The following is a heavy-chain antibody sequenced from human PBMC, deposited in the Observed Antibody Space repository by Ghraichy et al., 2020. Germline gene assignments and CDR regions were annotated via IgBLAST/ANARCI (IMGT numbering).Heavy chain of an antibody. CDR1: GFTFDDYA. D-gene: IGHD3-3*01. Sequence: GESLNISCAASGFTFDDYAMHWVRQAPGKGLEWVSLISGDGGSTYYADSVKGRFTISRDNSKNSLYLQMNSLRTEDTALYYCAKDIRTVLEWLLWGLYGSGYMDVWGQGTTVTVSS. CDR3: AKDIRTVLEWLLWGLYGSGYMDV. CDR2: ISGDGGST. J-gene: IGHJ6*02. V-gene: IGHV3-43*02.